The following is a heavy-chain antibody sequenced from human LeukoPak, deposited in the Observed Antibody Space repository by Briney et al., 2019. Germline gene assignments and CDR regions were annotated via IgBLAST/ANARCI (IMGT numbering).Heavy chain of an antibody. CDR2: IYYSGST. J-gene: IGHJ4*02. CDR3: ARQDYYDGSGYPY. V-gene: IGHV4-39*01. CDR1: GGSISSSSYY. Sequence: SETLSLTCTVSGGSISSSSYYWGWIRQPPGKGLEWIGSIYYSGSTYYNPSLKSRVTISVDTSKNQFSLKLSSVTAADTAVYYCARQDYYDGSGYPYWGQGALVTVSS. D-gene: IGHD3-22*01.